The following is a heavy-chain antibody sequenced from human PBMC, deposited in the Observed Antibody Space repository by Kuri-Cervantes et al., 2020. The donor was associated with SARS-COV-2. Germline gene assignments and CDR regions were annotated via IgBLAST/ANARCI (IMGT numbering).Heavy chain of an antibody. D-gene: IGHD7-27*01. Sequence: SETLSLTCTVSGDSISSSSYYWGWLRQPPGKGLEWIGTIYYSGSTDYNPSLKTRVTISVDTSKNQFSLKLRSVAATDTAVYYCARLFSPWGVVGDYRGQGTLVTVSS. CDR3: ARLFSPWGVVGDY. V-gene: IGHV4-39*01. CDR1: GDSISSSSYY. CDR2: IYYSGST. J-gene: IGHJ4*02.